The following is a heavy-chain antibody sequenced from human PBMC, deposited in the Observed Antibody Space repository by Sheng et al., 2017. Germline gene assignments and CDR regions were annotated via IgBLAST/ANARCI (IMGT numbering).Heavy chain of an antibody. J-gene: IGHJ3*02. V-gene: IGHV3-23*01. D-gene: IGHD6-13*01. CDR2: ISGSGGST. CDR3: AKVIGSSSWYGDDAFDI. CDR1: GFTFSSYA. Sequence: EVQLLESGGGLVQPGGSLRLSCAASGFTFSSYAMSWVRQAPGKGLEWVSAISGSGGSTYYADSVKGRFTISRDNSKNTLYLQMNSLRAEDTAVYYCAKVIGSSSWYGDDAFDIVGPKGQWSPSLQ.